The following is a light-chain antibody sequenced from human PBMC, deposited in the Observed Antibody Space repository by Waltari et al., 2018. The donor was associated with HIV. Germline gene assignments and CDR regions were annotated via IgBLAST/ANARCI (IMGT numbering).Light chain of an antibody. CDR1: QSLLHSAGKTY. CDR2: EVS. J-gene: IGKJ1*01. CDR3: MQTVQLSWT. V-gene: IGKV2D-29*01. Sequence: DIVMTQTPVSLSVTPGQPASISCKSSQSLLHSAGKTYLYWYLQRPGQPPRPLMFEVSTRFAGVPDRFSGSGSVTDFTLRISRLEAEDVGVYYCMQTVQLSWTFGQGTKVQIK.